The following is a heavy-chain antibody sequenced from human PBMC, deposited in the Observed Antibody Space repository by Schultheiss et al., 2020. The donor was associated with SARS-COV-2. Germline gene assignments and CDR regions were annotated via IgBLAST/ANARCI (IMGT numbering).Heavy chain of an antibody. D-gene: IGHD1-26*01. Sequence: SETLSLTCAVYGGSFSGYYWSWIRQPPGKGLEWIGEINHSGSTNYNPSLKSRVTISVDTSKNQFSLKLSSVTAADTAVYYCASSLLTHGNFDYWGQGTLVTVS. CDR2: INHSGST. CDR3: ASSLLTHGNFDY. J-gene: IGHJ4*02. V-gene: IGHV4-34*01. CDR1: GGSFSGYY.